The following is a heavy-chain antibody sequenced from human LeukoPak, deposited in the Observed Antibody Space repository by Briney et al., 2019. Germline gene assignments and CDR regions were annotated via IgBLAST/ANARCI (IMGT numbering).Heavy chain of an antibody. CDR3: ARGPDAFDI. J-gene: IGHJ3*02. CDR1: GFTFSSYW. V-gene: IGHV3-7*03. Sequence: GGSLRLSCAASGFTFSSYWMSWVRQAPRKGLDWEANIKQDGSEKYYVDSVKGRLTISRDNAKNSLYLQMNSLRAEDTAVYYCARGPDAFDIWGQGTMVTVSS. CDR2: IKQDGSEK.